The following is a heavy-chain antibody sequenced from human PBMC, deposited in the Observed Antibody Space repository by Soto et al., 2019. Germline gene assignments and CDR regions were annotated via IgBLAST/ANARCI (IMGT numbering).Heavy chain of an antibody. CDR2: ISGSGGST. V-gene: IGHV3-23*01. CDR1: GFTFSSYA. J-gene: IGHJ4*02. CDR3: ARGACSSTSCYIFYFDY. Sequence: EVQLLESGGGLVQPGGSLRLSCAASGFTFSSYAMSWVRQAPGKGLEWVSAISGSGGSTYYADSVKGRFTISRDNSKNTLYLQMNSLRAEDTAVYYCARGACSSTSCYIFYFDYWGQGTLVTVSS. D-gene: IGHD2-2*02.